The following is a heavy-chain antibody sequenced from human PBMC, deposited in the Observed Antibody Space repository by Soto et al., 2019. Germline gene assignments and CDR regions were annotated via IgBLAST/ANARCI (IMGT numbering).Heavy chain of an antibody. CDR1: GGSISSRSHY. Sequence: QLQLQESGPGLVKPSETLSLTCTVSGGSISSRSHYWGWIRQSPGKHLEWIGSSFYRGSTHYNPSLKTRVTISVDTSKNQVSLKLYSVTAADPAVYYCETADGFGVVTPFFEYWGQGILVTVSS. CDR2: SFYRGST. CDR3: ETADGFGVVTPFFEY. V-gene: IGHV4-39*01. J-gene: IGHJ4*02. D-gene: IGHD3-3*01.